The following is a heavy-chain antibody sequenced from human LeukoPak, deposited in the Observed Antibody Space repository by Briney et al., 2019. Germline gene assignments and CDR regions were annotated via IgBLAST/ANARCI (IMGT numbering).Heavy chain of an antibody. V-gene: IGHV3-23*01. CDR1: GFTFSAYA. Sequence: GGSLRLSCAASGFTFSAYAISWVRQAPGKGLEWVSAISGSGGITYYADSVKGRFTISRGDSKNTLYLQMNSLRAEDTAVYYCAKHDPRRVVITNWFDPWGQGTLVTVSS. J-gene: IGHJ5*02. CDR2: ISGSGGIT. CDR3: AKHDPRRVVITNWFDP. D-gene: IGHD3-22*01.